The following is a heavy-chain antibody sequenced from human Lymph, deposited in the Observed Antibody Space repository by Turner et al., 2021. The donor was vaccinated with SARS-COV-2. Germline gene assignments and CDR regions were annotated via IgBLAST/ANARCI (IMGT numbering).Heavy chain of an antibody. CDR1: GDTFTSYY. CDR3: ARVGPGGFDY. J-gene: IGHJ4*02. CDR2: INPSGDST. V-gene: IGHV1-46*01. Sequence: QVQLVQSGAEVKKPGASVKVSCKASGDTFTSYYMHWVRQAPGQGLEWMGIINPSGDSTSYAQKFQGRVTMTRDTSTSTVYMELSSLRSEDTAVYYCARVGPGGFDYWGQGTPVTVSS. D-gene: IGHD2-15*01.